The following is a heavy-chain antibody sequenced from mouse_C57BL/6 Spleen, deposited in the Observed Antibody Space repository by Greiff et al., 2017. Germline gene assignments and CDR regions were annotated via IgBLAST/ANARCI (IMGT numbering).Heavy chain of an antibody. CDR2: ISYDGSN. J-gene: IGHJ4*01. Sequence: EVKLVESGPGLVKPSQSLSLTCSVTGYSITSGYYWNWIRQFPGNKLEWMGYISYDGSNNYNPSLKNRISITRDTSKNQFFLKLNSVTTEDTATYYCARIGPLYAMDYWGQGTSVTVSS. V-gene: IGHV3-6*01. CDR1: GYSITSGYY. CDR3: ARIGPLYAMDY.